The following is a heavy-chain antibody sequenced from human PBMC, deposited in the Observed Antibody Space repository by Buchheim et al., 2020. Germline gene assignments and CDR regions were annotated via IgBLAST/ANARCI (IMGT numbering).Heavy chain of an antibody. Sequence: QVHLVQSGAEEKKPGASMKVSCKASGYTFTNYGMHWVRQAPGQRLEWMGWINAANGNTQYSQKFQGRVAITRDTSASTAYMELSSLRSEDTAVYYCAVVRTLPPYWGQGTL. V-gene: IGHV1-3*05. D-gene: IGHD3/OR15-3a*01. CDR3: AVVRTLPPY. CDR1: GYTFTNYG. J-gene: IGHJ4*02. CDR2: INAANGNT.